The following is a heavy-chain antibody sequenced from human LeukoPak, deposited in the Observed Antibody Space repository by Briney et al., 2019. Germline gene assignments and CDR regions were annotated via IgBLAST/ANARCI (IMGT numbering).Heavy chain of an antibody. J-gene: IGHJ4*02. Sequence: PSETLSLTCTVSGGSVSSSSYYWGWIRQPPGKGLEWIGSIYYRGITYYNPSLKSRVTISVDTSKNQFSLKLGSVTAADTAVYYCARVVYDSSTYPKSYFDFWGQGTLVTVSS. CDR2: IYYRGIT. CDR3: ARVVYDSSTYPKSYFDF. CDR1: GGSVSSSSYY. V-gene: IGHV4-39*07. D-gene: IGHD3-22*01.